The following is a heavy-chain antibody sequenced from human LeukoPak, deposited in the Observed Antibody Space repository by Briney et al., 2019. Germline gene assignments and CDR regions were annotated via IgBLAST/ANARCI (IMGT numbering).Heavy chain of an antibody. D-gene: IGHD6-13*01. CDR1: GFTFTSYW. CDR2: IDYDGSKK. CDR3: AKTRPLDSSSWSHGDY. J-gene: IGHJ4*02. Sequence: GGSLRLSCAASGFTFTSYWMSWVRQAPGMGLEWVANIDYDGSKKYYVDSVRGRFTISRDNARNSLYLQMDSLRAEDTAVYYCAKTRPLDSSSWSHGDYWGQGTLVTVSS. V-gene: IGHV3-7*03.